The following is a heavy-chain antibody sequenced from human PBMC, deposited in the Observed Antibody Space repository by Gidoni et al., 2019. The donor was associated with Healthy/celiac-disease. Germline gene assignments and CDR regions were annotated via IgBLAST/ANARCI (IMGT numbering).Heavy chain of an antibody. CDR3: ARRGSYFPDWYFDL. Sequence: QLQLQESGPGLVKPSETLSLTCTVAGGSISSSSYYWGWIRQPPGKGLEWLGSIYYSGSTYYNPSLKSRVTISVDTSKNQFSLKLSSVTAADTAVYYCARRGSYFPDWYFDLWGRGTLVTVSS. D-gene: IGHD1-26*01. CDR1: GGSISSSSYY. J-gene: IGHJ2*01. CDR2: IYYSGST. V-gene: IGHV4-39*01.